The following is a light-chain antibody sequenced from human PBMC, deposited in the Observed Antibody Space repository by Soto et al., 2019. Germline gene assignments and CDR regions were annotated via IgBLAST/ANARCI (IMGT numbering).Light chain of an antibody. J-gene: IGLJ1*01. Sequence: QSALTQPASVSGSPGQSITISCTGTISDFVVYNYVSWYRQHPGKAPKIILYGVSNRPSGVSNRFSGSKSGNTASLTISGLQAEDEADYYCSSHTTTSSALQVFGTGTKVTVL. CDR3: SSHTTTSSALQV. CDR1: ISDFVVYNY. V-gene: IGLV2-14*01. CDR2: GVS.